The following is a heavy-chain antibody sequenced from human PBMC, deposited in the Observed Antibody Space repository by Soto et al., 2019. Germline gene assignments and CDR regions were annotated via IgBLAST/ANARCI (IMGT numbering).Heavy chain of an antibody. CDR2: IWYDGSNK. V-gene: IGHV3-33*01. CDR1: GFTFSSYG. Sequence: GGSLRLSCAASGFTFSSYGMHWVRQAPGKGLEWVAVIWYDGSNKYYADSVKGRFTISRDNSKNTLYLQMNSLRAEDTAVDYCARDREGYCSDYWGQGTLVTVSS. D-gene: IGHD2-15*01. CDR3: ARDREGYCSDY. J-gene: IGHJ4*02.